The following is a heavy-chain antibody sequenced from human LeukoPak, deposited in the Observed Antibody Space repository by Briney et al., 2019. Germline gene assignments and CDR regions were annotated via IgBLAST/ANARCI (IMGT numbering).Heavy chain of an antibody. CDR2: IWYGGSNK. CDR1: GFTFSTYG. D-gene: IGHD6-13*01. Sequence: GGSLRLSCAASGFTFSTYGMHWVRQAPGKGLEWVAVIWYGGSNKYYADSVKGRFTISRDNSKNTLYLQMNSLRAEDTAVYYCAKDRIAAAGTMDYWGQGTLVTVSS. J-gene: IGHJ4*02. CDR3: AKDRIAAAGTMDY. V-gene: IGHV3-33*06.